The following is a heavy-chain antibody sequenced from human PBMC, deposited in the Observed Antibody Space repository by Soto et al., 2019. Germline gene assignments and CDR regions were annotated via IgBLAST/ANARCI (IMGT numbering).Heavy chain of an antibody. Sequence: QVQLVQSGAEVKKPGSSVKVSCKASGGTFSSYAISWVRQAPGQGLEWMGGIIPIFGTANYAQKFQGRVTITADESTSTAYMELSSLRSEDTAVYYCARAEKGYPYQTPYGMDVWGQGTTVTVSS. CDR2: IIPIFGTA. CDR1: GGTFSSYA. D-gene: IGHD3-16*02. J-gene: IGHJ6*02. V-gene: IGHV1-69*01. CDR3: ARAEKGYPYQTPYGMDV.